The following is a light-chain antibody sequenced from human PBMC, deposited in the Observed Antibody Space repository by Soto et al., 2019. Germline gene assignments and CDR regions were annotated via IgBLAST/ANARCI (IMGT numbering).Light chain of an antibody. CDR2: DAS. CDR1: QDISNY. CDR3: QQYNSLPLT. V-gene: IGKV1-33*01. J-gene: IGKJ4*01. Sequence: DIQMTQSPSSLSASVGDRVTITCQTSQDISNYLNWYQQKPGKAPKFLIYDASNLETGVPSRFSGSGSGTDFTFTISSLQPEDVATYFCQQYNSLPLTFGGGTKVEIK.